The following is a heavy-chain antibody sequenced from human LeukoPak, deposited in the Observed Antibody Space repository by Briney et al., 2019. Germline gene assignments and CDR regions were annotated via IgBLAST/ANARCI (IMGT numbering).Heavy chain of an antibody. Sequence: PGRSLRLSCVASGFTFSSYGMHWVRQAQGKGLEWVAVISNDGSNKYYADSVKGRFTISRDNSKNTLYLQMNSLRAEDTAVYYCAKGRGAFDIWGQGTMVTVSS. CDR3: AKGRGAFDI. D-gene: IGHD3-10*01. CDR2: ISNDGSNK. V-gene: IGHV3-30*18. J-gene: IGHJ3*02. CDR1: GFTFSSYG.